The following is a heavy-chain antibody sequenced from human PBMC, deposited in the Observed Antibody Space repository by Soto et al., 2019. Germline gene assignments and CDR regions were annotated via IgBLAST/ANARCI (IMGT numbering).Heavy chain of an antibody. J-gene: IGHJ5*02. CDR1: GGSISSYY. D-gene: IGHD2-15*01. CDR2: IYYSGST. CDR3: ARNCKGGSCYNNWFDP. V-gene: IGHV4-59*01. Sequence: SETLSLTCTVSGGSISSYYWSWIRQPPGKGLEWIGYIYYSGSTNYNPSLKSRVTISVDTPKNQFSLKLSSVTAADTAVYYCARNCKGGSCYNNWFDPWGQGTLVTVSS.